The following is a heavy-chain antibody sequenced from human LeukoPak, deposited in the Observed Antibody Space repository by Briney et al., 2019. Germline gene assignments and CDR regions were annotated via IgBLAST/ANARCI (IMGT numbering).Heavy chain of an antibody. D-gene: IGHD2-21*01. CDR1: GYTFTSYG. CDR2: ISAYNGNT. Sequence: GASVKVSCKASGYTFTSYGISWVRQAPGQGLEWMGWISAYNGNTNYAQKLQGRVTMTTDTSASTAYMELRSLRSDDTAVYYCARVGDCGGDCYWADYWGQGTLVTVSS. CDR3: ARVGDCGGDCYWADY. J-gene: IGHJ4*02. V-gene: IGHV1-18*01.